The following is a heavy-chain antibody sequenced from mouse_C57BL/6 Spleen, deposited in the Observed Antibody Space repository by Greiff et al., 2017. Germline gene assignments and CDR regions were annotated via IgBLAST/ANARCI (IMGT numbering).Heavy chain of an antibody. CDR3: ASNDGYYVHYAMDY. CDR1: GYTFTSYW. V-gene: IGHV1-55*01. D-gene: IGHD2-3*01. J-gene: IGHJ4*01. CDR2: IYPGSGST. Sequence: QVQLQQPGAELVKLGASVKMSCKASGYTFTSYWITWVKQRPGQGLEWIGDIYPGSGSTNYNEKFKSKATLTVDTSSSTAYMQLSSLTSEDSAVYYCASNDGYYVHYAMDYWGQGTSVTVSS.